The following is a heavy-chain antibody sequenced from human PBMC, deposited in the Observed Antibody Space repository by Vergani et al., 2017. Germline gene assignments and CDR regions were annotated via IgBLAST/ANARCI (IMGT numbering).Heavy chain of an antibody. CDR3: AKANPRNSGYDYLDYYHAMDV. CDR1: GFTFNHYA. J-gene: IGHJ6*02. V-gene: IGHV3-23*01. D-gene: IGHD5-12*01. CDR2: ISGSGGST. Sequence: EVQLLESGGDLVQPGGSLRLSCAASGFTFNHYAMNWVRQAPGKGLEWVSGISGSGGSTYYAVSVKGRFTISRDSAKNTLYLQMNSLSAGDTAVYYCAKANPRNSGYDYLDYYHAMDVWGQGTTVTVSS.